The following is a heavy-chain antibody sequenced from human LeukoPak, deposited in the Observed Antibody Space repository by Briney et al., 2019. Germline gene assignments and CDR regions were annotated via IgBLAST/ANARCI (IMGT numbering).Heavy chain of an antibody. J-gene: IGHJ4*02. D-gene: IGHD4-23*01. V-gene: IGHV3-48*04. Sequence: GGSLRLSCAASGFTLSSYSMNWVRQAPGKGLERASYISSSSSTIYYADSVKGRFTISRDNAKNSLYLQMNSLRAEDTAVYYCARDYDYGGLGYWGQGTLVTVSS. CDR1: GFTLSSYS. CDR3: ARDYDYGGLGY. CDR2: ISSSSSTI.